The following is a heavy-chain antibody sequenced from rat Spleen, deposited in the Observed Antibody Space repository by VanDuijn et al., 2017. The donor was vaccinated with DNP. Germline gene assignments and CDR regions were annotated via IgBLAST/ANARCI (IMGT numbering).Heavy chain of an antibody. CDR1: GFTFSSFP. Sequence: EVQLVESGGGLVQPGGSMKLSCTASGFTFSSFPMAWVRQAPTKGLEWVASISYDGGSTYYRDSVKGRFTISRDNAKSSLYLQMNSLKSEDTATYFCARHDNSDFDYWGQGVMVTVSS. D-gene: IGHD1-10*01. J-gene: IGHJ2*01. V-gene: IGHV5-46*01. CDR3: ARHDNSDFDY. CDR2: ISYDGGST.